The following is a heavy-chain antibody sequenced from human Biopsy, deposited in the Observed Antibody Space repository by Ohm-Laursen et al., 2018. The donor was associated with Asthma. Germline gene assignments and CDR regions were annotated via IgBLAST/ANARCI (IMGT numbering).Heavy chain of an antibody. CDR1: GFVFSQCG. CDR2: VSSDGHNK. D-gene: IGHD3-22*01. J-gene: IGHJ3*02. V-gene: IGHV3-30*03. CDR3: ARQSGQDYGDSSGFDI. Sequence: SLRLPCTASGFVFSQCGTHWVRQGPGKGLEWVALVSSDGHNKYYEDSVKGRFTISRDNSRNRLYLQINRLTVEDSAVYFCARQSGQDYGDSSGFDIWGQGTKVAVSS.